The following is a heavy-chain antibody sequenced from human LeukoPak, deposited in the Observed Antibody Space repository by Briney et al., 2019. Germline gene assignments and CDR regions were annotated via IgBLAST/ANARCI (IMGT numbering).Heavy chain of an antibody. CDR1: GITFSSYS. CDR2: ISSFSGTI. Sequence: GGSLRLSCVASGITFSSYSMNWVRQAPGKGLEWVSYISSFSGTINYADSVKGRFTISRDNAKNSLYLQMNSLRAEDTAVYYCARDATYYYYYYMDVWGKGTTVTVSS. J-gene: IGHJ6*03. V-gene: IGHV3-48*01. CDR3: ARDATYYYYYYMDV.